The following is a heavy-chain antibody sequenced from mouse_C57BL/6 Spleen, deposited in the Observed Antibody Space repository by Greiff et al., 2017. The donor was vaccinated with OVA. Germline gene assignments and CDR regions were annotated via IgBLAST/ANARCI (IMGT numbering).Heavy chain of an antibody. V-gene: IGHV5-17*01. CDR2: ISSGSSTI. D-gene: IGHD2-2*01. J-gene: IGHJ2*01. Sequence: EVQLVESGGGLVKPGGSLKLSCAASGFTFSDYGMHWVRQAPEKGLEWVAYISSGSSTIYYADTVKGRFTISRDNAKNTLFLQMTSLRSEDTAMYYCARGGGYLSLYYFDYWGQGTTLTVSS. CDR1: GFTFSDYG. CDR3: ARGGGYLSLYYFDY.